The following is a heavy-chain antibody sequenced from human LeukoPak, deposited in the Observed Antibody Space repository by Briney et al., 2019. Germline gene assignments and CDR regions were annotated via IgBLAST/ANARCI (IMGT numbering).Heavy chain of an antibody. CDR1: GFIFSGSA. CDR3: TRGLQGIDY. J-gene: IGHJ4*02. Sequence: GGSLRLSCAASGFIFSGSAMNWVRQAPGKGLEWVSSINGVSSHIYYADSVKGRFTIYRDNAKNSLYLQMNSLRADDTALYYCTRGLQGIDYWGQGTLVTVSS. D-gene: IGHD4-11*01. CDR2: INGVSSHI. V-gene: IGHV3-21*06.